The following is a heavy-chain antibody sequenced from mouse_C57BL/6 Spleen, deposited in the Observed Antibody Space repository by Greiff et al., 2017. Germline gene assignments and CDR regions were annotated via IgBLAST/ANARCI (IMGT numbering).Heavy chain of an antibody. V-gene: IGHV1-22*01. J-gene: IGHJ2*01. CDR1: GYTFTDYN. Sequence: VQLQQSGPELVKPGASVKMSCKASGYTFTDYNMHWVKQSHGKSLEWIGYINPNNGGTSYNQKFKGKATLTVNKSASTAYMGLRSLTSEDSAVYYCARGSYYDYEDYFDYWGQGTTLTVSS. CDR2: INPNNGGT. D-gene: IGHD2-4*01. CDR3: ARGSYYDYEDYFDY.